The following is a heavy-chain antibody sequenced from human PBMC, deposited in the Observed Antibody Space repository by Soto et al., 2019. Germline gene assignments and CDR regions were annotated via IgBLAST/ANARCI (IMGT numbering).Heavy chain of an antibody. CDR2: INTDNGNT. CDR1: GYTFTHYA. V-gene: IGHV1-3*04. Sequence: QVQLVQSGAEVKQPGASVKVSCKSSGYTFTHYAMHWVRQAPGQGLEWLGWINTDNGNTAFSPKFQGRVSITMDTSASTAYVDPSSLISEDTAVYYCARQGDSRILRDTFDIWGQGTLVTVAS. CDR3: ARQGDSRILRDTFDI. J-gene: IGHJ3*02. D-gene: IGHD2-8*01.